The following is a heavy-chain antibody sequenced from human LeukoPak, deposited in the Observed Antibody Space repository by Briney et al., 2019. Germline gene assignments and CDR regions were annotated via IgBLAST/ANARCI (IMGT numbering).Heavy chain of an antibody. J-gene: IGHJ4*02. V-gene: IGHV4-59*01. Sequence: PSETLSLTCTVSGGSISSYYWSWIRQPPGKGLEWIGYIYYSGSTNYNPSLKSRVTISVDTSKNQFSPKLSSVTAADTAVYYCARDGYGYSSSWYDYWGQGTLVTVSS. CDR3: ARDGYGYSSSWYDY. D-gene: IGHD6-13*01. CDR1: GGSISSYY. CDR2: IYYSGST.